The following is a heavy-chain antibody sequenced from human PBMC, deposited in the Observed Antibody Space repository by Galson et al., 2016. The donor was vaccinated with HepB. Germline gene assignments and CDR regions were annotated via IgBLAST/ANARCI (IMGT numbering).Heavy chain of an antibody. J-gene: IGHJ6*03. D-gene: IGHD1/OR15-1a*01. CDR3: IREQRSDYYYMDV. CDR1: GFTFNNAW. Sequence: SLRLSCAASGFTFNNAWMSWVRQAPGKGLEWVGRIKSKTDGGTTDYAAPVKGRFTISRDDSKNTRYLQMNRLKTEDTAVYYCIREQRSDYYYMDVWGKGTMVTVSS. CDR2: IKSKTDGGTT. V-gene: IGHV3-15*01.